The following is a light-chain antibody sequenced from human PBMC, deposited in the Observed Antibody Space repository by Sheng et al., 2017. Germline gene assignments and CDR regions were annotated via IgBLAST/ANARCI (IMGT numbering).Light chain of an antibody. Sequence: DIQMTQSPSTLSASVGDRVTITCRASQSISRWLAWYQQKPGKAPKLLIYGASSRATGIPDRFSGSGSGTDFTLTISRLEPEDSAVYYCQRYLDGYTFGQGTKLEIK. V-gene: IGKV1-5*01. CDR2: GAS. J-gene: IGKJ2*01. CDR1: QSISRW. CDR3: QRYLDGYT.